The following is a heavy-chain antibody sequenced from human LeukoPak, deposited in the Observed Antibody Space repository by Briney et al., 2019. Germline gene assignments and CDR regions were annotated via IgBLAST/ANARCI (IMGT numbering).Heavy chain of an antibody. J-gene: IGHJ4*02. CDR3: AREYDSGSVYN. CDR1: GLTLSTSW. CDR2: IKSDGSIT. D-gene: IGHD1-26*01. Sequence: GGSLRLSCAASGLTLSTSWMHWVRQAPGKGLVWVSRIKSDGSITSYTDSVKGRFTISRDNAKNTLYLQMNSLRAEDTAVYYCAREYDSGSVYNWGQGTLVTVSS. V-gene: IGHV3-74*01.